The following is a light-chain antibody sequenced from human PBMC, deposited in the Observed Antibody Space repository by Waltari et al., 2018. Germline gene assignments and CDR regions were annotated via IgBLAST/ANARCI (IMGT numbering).Light chain of an antibody. CDR2: WAS. CDR1: QSVLDNSNNRNY. Sequence: DIVMTQSPDSLRVSLGARATINCKSSQSVLDNSNNRNYLSWYQQKSGQPPKVLFYWASSRKSGVPDRFSASGSGANFTLPITSLQAEDVGLYYCQQYSALPYTFGQGTKLDVK. V-gene: IGKV4-1*01. J-gene: IGKJ2*01. CDR3: QQYSALPYT.